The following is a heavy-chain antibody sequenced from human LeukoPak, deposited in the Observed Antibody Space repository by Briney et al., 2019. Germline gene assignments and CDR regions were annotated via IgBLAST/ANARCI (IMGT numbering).Heavy chain of an antibody. CDR3: ARDEDTAMDY. D-gene: IGHD5-18*01. Sequence: SETLSLTCTVSGGYISSYYWSWIRQPPGKGLEWIGYIYYTGSTNYNPSLESRVTISIDTSKKQLSLKLRSVTAADTAVYYCARDEDTAMDYWGQGTLVTVSS. V-gene: IGHV4-59*01. CDR1: GGYISSYY. J-gene: IGHJ4*02. CDR2: IYYTGST.